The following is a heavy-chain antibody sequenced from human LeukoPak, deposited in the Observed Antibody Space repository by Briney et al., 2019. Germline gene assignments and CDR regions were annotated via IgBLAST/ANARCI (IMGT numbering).Heavy chain of an antibody. CDR2: ISGYNGDT. Sequence: ASVKVSCKVSGYTLTELSMHWVRQAPGQGLEWMGWISGYNGDTKYTEKFQGRVTMTTDTSTSTAYMELKSLRSDDTAVYYCARADEDIVATTDYWGQGTLVTVSS. CDR1: GYTLTELS. V-gene: IGHV1-18*01. CDR3: ARADEDIVATTDY. J-gene: IGHJ4*02. D-gene: IGHD5-12*01.